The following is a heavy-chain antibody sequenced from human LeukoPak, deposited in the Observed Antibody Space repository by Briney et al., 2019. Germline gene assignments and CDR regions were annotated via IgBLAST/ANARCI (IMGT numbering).Heavy chain of an antibody. CDR3: ARDRLDYYDSSGNPDAFDI. J-gene: IGHJ3*02. V-gene: IGHV3-53*01. CDR2: IYSGGST. CDR1: GFTVSSNY. Sequence: GGSLRLSCAASGFTVSSNYMSWVRQAPGKGLEWVSVIYSGGSTYYADSVKGRFTISRDNSKNTLYLQMNSLRAEDTAVYYCARDRLDYYDSSGNPDAFDIWGQGTMVTVSS. D-gene: IGHD3-22*01.